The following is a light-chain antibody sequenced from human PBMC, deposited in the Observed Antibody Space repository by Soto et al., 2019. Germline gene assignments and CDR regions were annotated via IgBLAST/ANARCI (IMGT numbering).Light chain of an antibody. CDR3: QQYNTYWT. Sequence: GDTVTITCRTTQSVSKCLAWYQQKPGKAPKLLIYKASVLETGVPSGFSGSGSGTEFSLTISSLQSDDFATYYCQQYNTYWTFGQGTKVDIK. CDR1: QSVSKC. CDR2: KAS. J-gene: IGKJ1*01. V-gene: IGKV1-5*03.